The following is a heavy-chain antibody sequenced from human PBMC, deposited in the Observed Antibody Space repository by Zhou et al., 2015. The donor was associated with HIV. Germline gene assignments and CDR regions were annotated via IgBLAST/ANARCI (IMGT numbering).Heavy chain of an antibody. CDR1: GYTFTSYG. V-gene: IGHV1-18*01. J-gene: IGHJ4*02. CDR3: ARDSTSMLTLLVDY. D-gene: IGHD4/OR15-4a*01. CDR2: ISAYNGYT. Sequence: QVQLVQSGAEVKKPGASVKVSCKASGYTFTSYGISWVRQAPGQGLEWMGWISAYNGYTKYAPKFQDRVTMTTDTSTSTAYMEMRSLTSDDTAVYYCARDSTSMLTLLVDYWGQGTLVIVSA.